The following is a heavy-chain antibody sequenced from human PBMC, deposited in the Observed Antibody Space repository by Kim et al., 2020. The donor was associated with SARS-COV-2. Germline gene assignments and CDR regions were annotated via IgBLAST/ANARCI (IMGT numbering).Heavy chain of an antibody. CDR1: GGSISSGGYY. Sequence: SETLSLTCTVSGGSISSGGYYWICIRQHPGKGLEWIGYIYYSGSTYYNPSLKSRVTISVDTSKNQFSLKLSSVTAADTAVYYCASDRFYYDSSGSGPHYYYYGMDVWGQGTTVTVSS. V-gene: IGHV4-31*03. J-gene: IGHJ6*02. D-gene: IGHD3-22*01. CDR2: IYYSGST. CDR3: ASDRFYYDSSGSGPHYYYYGMDV.